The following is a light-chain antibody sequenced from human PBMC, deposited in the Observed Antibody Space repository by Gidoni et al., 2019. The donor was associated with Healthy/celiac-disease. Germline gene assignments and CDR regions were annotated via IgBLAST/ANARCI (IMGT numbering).Light chain of an antibody. CDR3: QQSYSTPRT. V-gene: IGKV1-39*01. J-gene: IGKJ1*01. CDR2: AAS. CDR1: QSISSY. Sequence: DIQMTQSPSSLFASVGDTITITCRASQSISSYLNWYHQKPRKDPKLLIYAASSLQSGVPSRFSSSRSGTDFTLTISSLLPEDFATYYCQQSYSTPRTFGQGTKVEIK.